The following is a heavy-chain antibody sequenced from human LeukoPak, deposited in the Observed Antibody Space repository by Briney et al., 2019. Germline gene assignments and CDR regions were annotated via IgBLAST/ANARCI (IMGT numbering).Heavy chain of an antibody. J-gene: IGHJ6*02. CDR1: GYTFTGYY. CDR2: INPNSGGT. D-gene: IGHD3-22*01. Sequence: ASVKVSCKASGYTFTGYYMHWVRQAPGQGLEWMGWINPNSGGTNYAQKFQGRVTMTTDTSTSTAYMELRSLRSDDTAVYYCARDLGYDSSGYYRMHYYYGMDVWGQGTTVTVSS. V-gene: IGHV1-2*02. CDR3: ARDLGYDSSGYYRMHYYYGMDV.